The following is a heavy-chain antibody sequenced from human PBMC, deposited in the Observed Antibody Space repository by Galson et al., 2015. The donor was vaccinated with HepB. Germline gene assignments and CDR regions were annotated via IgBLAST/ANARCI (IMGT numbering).Heavy chain of an antibody. CDR2: IYSGGST. D-gene: IGHD6-13*01. J-gene: IGHJ4*02. CDR1: GFTVYNNY. Sequence: SLRLSCAVSGFTVYNNYMSWVRQAPGKGLEWVSLIYSGGSTHYADSVKGRFTISRDKSKNTLYLEMNSLKPEDTAVYYCARDPPGVAAAGPCYWGQGTLVTVSS. CDR3: ARDPPGVAAAGPCY. V-gene: IGHV3-66*02.